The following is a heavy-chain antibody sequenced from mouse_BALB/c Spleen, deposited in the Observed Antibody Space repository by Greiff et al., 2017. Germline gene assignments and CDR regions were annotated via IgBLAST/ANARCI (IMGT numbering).Heavy chain of an antibody. J-gene: IGHJ2*01. CDR3: AREETGTGYYFDY. V-gene: IGHV1S29*02. CDR1: GYTFTDYN. D-gene: IGHD4-1*01. CDR2: IYPYNGGT. Sequence: VQLQQSGPELVKPGASVKISCKASGYTFTDYNMHWVKQSHGKSLEWIGYIYPYNGGTGYNQKFKSKATLTVDNSSSTAYMELRSLTSEDSAVYYCAREETGTGYYFDYWGQGTTLTVSS.